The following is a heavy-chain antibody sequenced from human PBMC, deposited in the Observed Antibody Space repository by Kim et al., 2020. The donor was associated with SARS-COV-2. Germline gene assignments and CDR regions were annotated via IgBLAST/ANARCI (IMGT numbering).Heavy chain of an antibody. CDR3: ARDLDDYGAS. CDR2: N. V-gene: IGHV6-1*01. Sequence: NDYAVSVKSRITISPDTSKNQFSLQLNSVTPEDTAVYYCARDLDDYGASWGQGTLVTVSS. J-gene: IGHJ4*02.